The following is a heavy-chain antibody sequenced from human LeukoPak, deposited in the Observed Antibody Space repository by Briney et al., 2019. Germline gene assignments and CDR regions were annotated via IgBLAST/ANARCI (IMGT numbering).Heavy chain of an antibody. CDR1: GYTFSGYY. CDR2: INPNTGAT. CDR3: ARGGSTIVVVPASNLPSDY. Sequence: ASVKVSCKASGYTFSGYYVHWVRQAPGQGLEWMGWINPNTGATNYAQKFQGRVTVTRDTSISAAFLELSMLTSDDTAVYYCARGGSTIVVVPASNLPSDYWGQGTLVTVSS. V-gene: IGHV1-2*02. J-gene: IGHJ4*02. D-gene: IGHD2-2*01.